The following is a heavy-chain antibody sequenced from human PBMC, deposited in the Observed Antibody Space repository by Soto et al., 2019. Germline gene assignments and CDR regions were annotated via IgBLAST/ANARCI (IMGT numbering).Heavy chain of an antibody. Sequence: GASVKVSSKASGYTFTSYDINWVRQATGQGLEWMGWMNPNSGNTGYAQKFQGRVTMTRNTSISTAYMELSSLRSEDTAVYYCAMRRDSSDWYVHAFDIWGQGTMVTVSS. J-gene: IGHJ3*02. CDR3: AMRRDSSDWYVHAFDI. CDR2: MNPNSGNT. V-gene: IGHV1-8*01. CDR1: GYTFTSYD. D-gene: IGHD6-19*01.